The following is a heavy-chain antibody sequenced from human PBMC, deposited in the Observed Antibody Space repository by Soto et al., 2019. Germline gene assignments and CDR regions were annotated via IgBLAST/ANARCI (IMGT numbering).Heavy chain of an antibody. CDR2: ISYDGSNK. CDR3: ATSYDSSGYYLY. CDR1: GFTFSSYG. V-gene: IGHV3-30*03. J-gene: IGHJ4*02. D-gene: IGHD3-22*01. Sequence: GGSLRLSCAASGFTFSSYGMHWVRQAPGKGLEWVAVISYDGSNKYYADSVKGRFTISRDNSKNTLYLQMNSLRAEDTAVYYCATSYDSSGYYLYWGQGTLVTVSS.